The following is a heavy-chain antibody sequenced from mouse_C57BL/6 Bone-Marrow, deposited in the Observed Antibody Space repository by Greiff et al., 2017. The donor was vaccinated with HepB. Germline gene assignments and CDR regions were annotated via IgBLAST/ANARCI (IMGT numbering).Heavy chain of an antibody. V-gene: IGHV1-64*01. J-gene: IGHJ4*01. CDR2: IHPNSGST. CDR3: ARGGPYYAMDY. CDR1: GYTFTSYW. Sequence: QVQLQQPGAELVKPGASVKLSCKASGYTFTSYWMHWVKQRPGQGLEWIGMIHPNSGSTNYNEKFKSKATLTVDKSASTAYMQLSSLTSEDSAVYYCARGGPYYAMDYWGQGTSVTVSS.